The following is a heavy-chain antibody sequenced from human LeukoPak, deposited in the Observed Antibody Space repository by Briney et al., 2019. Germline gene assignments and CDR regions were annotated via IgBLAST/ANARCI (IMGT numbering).Heavy chain of an antibody. CDR2: IIPIFGTA. Sequence: SVKVSCKASGGTFSSYAISWVRQAPGQGLEWMGGIIPIFGTANYAQKFQGRVTITADESTSTAYMELSSLRSEDTAVYYCANRGPHYYDSSGYNYWGQGTLVTVSS. D-gene: IGHD3-22*01. V-gene: IGHV1-69*13. CDR3: ANRGPHYYDSSGYNY. CDR1: GGTFSSYA. J-gene: IGHJ4*02.